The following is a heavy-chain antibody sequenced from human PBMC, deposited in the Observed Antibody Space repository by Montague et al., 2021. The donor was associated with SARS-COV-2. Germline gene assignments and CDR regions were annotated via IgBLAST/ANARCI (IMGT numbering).Heavy chain of an antibody. CDR2: TNDSGRT. Sequence: SETLSLTCAVSGLSFTNYYWAWIRQPPGRGLEWIGETNDSGRTNYNPSLKGRVTISVDTSKNQFSLRLSSVTAAETAVYYCARGYCSGSGCYYYYGMDVWGQGTTVTVSS. CDR1: GLSFTNYY. V-gene: IGHV4-34*01. CDR3: ARGYCSGSGCYYYYGMDV. D-gene: IGHD2-15*01. J-gene: IGHJ6*02.